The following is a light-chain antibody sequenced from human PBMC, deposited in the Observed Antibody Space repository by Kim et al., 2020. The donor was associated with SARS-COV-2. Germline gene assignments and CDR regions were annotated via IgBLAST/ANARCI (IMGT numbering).Light chain of an antibody. CDR2: GDK. CDR1: SLRGYY. Sequence: ALGQTVTITCKGDSLRGYYASWFRQKSGPAPMLVIYGDKNRPPGIPDRFPGSGSGTTAALTITGAQAEDEADYYCNSRDSSGNNVLFGGGTQLTVL. V-gene: IGLV3-19*01. J-gene: IGLJ7*01. CDR3: NSRDSSGNNVL.